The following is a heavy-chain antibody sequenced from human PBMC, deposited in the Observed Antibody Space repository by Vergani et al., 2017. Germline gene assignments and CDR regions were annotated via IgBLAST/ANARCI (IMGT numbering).Heavy chain of an antibody. CDR3: ARDGYSGYDPYYFGMDV. V-gene: IGHV4-34*01. Sequence: QVQLQQWGAGLLKPSETLSLTCAVYGGSFSGYYWSWIRQPPGKGLEWIGEINHSGSTNYNPSLKSRVTRSVDTSKHQFSLKLSSVTAADTAVYYCARDGYSGYDPYYFGMDVWGQGTTVTVSS. CDR2: INHSGST. J-gene: IGHJ6*02. D-gene: IGHD5-12*01. CDR1: GGSFSGYY.